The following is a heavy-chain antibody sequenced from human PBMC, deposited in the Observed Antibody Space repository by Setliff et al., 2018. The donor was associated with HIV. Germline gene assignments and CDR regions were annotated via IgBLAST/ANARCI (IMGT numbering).Heavy chain of an antibody. V-gene: IGHV1-69*10. Sequence: SVKVSCKASGDTFSSYAISWVRQAPGQGLEWMGGIIPVLGLSYYAQNFQGRVTITADELMTTGFMELSSLRSEDTAVYYCARSNHYYNSGKYYDNFEYWGQGTLVTVSS. CDR1: GDTFSSYA. J-gene: IGHJ4*02. CDR3: ARSNHYYNSGKYYDNFEY. CDR2: IIPVLGLS. D-gene: IGHD3-10*01.